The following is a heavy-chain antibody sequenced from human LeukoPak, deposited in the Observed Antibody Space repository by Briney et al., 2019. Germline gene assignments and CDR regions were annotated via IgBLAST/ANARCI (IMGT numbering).Heavy chain of an antibody. CDR1: GGSISYSSYY. J-gene: IGHJ4*02. Sequence: TSETLSLTCTVSGGSISYSSYYWGWIRQPPGKGLEWIGSIHYSGSTYYNPSLKSRVTISVDTSKNQFSLKLTSVTAADTAVYYCARSSVGYGYVFDYWGQGTLVTVSS. V-gene: IGHV4-39*01. CDR2: IHYSGST. D-gene: IGHD5-18*01. CDR3: ARSSVGYGYVFDY.